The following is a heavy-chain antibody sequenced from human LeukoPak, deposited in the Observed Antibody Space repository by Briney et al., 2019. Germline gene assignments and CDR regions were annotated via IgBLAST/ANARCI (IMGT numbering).Heavy chain of an antibody. D-gene: IGHD3-16*02. J-gene: IGHJ5*02. CDR3: ARDCLSWFAP. Sequence: ETLSLTCAVYGGSFSGYYWSWIRQPPGKGLEGVANIKQDGSEKYYVDSVKGRFTISRDNAKNSLYLQMNSLRAEDTAVYYCARDCLSWFAPWGQGTLVTVSS. CDR2: IKQDGSEK. V-gene: IGHV3-7*01. CDR1: GGSFSGYY.